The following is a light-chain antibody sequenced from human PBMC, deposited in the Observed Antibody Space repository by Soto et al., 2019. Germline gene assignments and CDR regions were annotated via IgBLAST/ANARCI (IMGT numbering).Light chain of an antibody. Sequence: QYALTQPPSASGSPGQSVTISCTGTSSDVGAYDYVSWYQQHPGKAPKLMIYEINNRPSGVPDRFSGSKSGNTASLTVSGLQAEDEADYYCSSFAGSNNFPYVFGTGTKVTVL. CDR3: SSFAGSNNFPYV. J-gene: IGLJ1*01. V-gene: IGLV2-8*01. CDR2: EIN. CDR1: SSDVGAYDY.